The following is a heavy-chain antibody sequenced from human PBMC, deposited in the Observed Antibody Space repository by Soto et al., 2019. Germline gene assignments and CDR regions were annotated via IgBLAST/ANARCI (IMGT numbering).Heavy chain of an antibody. CDR1: GYTFTSYA. Sequence: ASVEVSCKASGYTFTSYAMHWVRQAPGQRLEWMGWMNPNSGNTGYAQKFQGRVTMTRNTSISTAYMELSSLRSEDTAVYYCARPDYGDYFLGYYYGMDVWGQGTTVTVSS. V-gene: IGHV1-8*02. D-gene: IGHD4-17*01. J-gene: IGHJ6*02. CDR3: ARPDYGDYFLGYYYGMDV. CDR2: MNPNSGNT.